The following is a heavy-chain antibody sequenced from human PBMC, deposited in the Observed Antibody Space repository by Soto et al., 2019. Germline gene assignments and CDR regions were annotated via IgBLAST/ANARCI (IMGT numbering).Heavy chain of an antibody. D-gene: IGHD3-10*01. CDR2: ISWNSDTI. Sequence: EVQLVESGGGLVQPGRSLRLSCAASGFTFDDYAIHWVRQAPGKGLEWVSGISWNSDTIGYADSVKGRFTISRDNAKNSLYLQMNTLRAEDTALYYCTKDKGRGSGTSPYYDYYGMDVWGQGTTVTVSS. J-gene: IGHJ6*02. V-gene: IGHV3-9*01. CDR3: TKDKGRGSGTSPYYDYYGMDV. CDR1: GFTFDDYA.